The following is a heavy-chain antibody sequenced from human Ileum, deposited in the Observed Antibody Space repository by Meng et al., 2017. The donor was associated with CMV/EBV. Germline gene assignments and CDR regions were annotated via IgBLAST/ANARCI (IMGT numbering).Heavy chain of an antibody. CDR2: ISNGGGSA. J-gene: IGHJ4*02. V-gene: IGHV3-23*01. CDR3: AKDHGFYGSGSDFDS. CDR1: GFTLSDYA. Sequence: GGSLRLSCTASGFTLSDYAMAWVRQAPGKGLEWVSGISNGGGSAYYADSVKGRFTISRDNSKSTLYLQMSSLRPEDTAVYYCAKDHGFYGSGSDFDSWGQGTLVTVSS. D-gene: IGHD3-10*01.